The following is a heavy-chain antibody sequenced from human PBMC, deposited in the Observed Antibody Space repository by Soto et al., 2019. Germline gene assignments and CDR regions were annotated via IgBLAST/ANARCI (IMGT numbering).Heavy chain of an antibody. D-gene: IGHD2-15*01. CDR3: TKDGARLLLYWFDP. CDR2: ISGSGGST. J-gene: IGHJ5*02. Sequence: GGSLRLSCAASGFTFSSYAMSWVRQAPGKGLEWVSAISGSGGSTYYADPVKGRFTISRDNSKNTLYLQMNSLRAEDTAIYYCTKDGARLLLYWFDPWGQGTLVTVSS. CDR1: GFTFSSYA. V-gene: IGHV3-23*01.